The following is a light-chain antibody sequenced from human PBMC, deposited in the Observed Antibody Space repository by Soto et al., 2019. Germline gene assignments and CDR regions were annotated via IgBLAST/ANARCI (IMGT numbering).Light chain of an antibody. CDR1: EDMNRW. Sequence: DIQMTQSPSTLSASVGDRVTITCRASEDMNRWLAWYQQKPGHPPKLLIHEASSLERGVPSRFSGSGSGTEFTLTISSLQPDDFATYYCQQYHTYLPTFGQGTKVDIK. V-gene: IGKV1-5*03. J-gene: IGKJ1*01. CDR2: EAS. CDR3: QQYHTYLPT.